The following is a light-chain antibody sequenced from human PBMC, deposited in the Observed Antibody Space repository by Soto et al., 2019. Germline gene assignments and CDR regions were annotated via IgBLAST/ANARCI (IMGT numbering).Light chain of an antibody. CDR1: QTISSS. J-gene: IGKJ2*01. Sequence: DIQMTQSPSTLSASVGDRVTITCRASQTISSSLAWYQQQPGKAPKLLIYDVSTLKRGVPSRFSGSRSGTEFTLSISSLQPDDFATYYCQHYHTFSYTFGQGTSLESK. V-gene: IGKV1-5*01. CDR3: QHYHTFSYT. CDR2: DVS.